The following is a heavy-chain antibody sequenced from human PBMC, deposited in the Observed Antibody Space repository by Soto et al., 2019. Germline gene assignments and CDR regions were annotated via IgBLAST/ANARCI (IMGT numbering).Heavy chain of an antibody. J-gene: IGHJ4*02. Sequence: PSETLSLTCAVYGGSFSGYYWSWIRQPPGKGLEWIGEINHSGSTNYNPSLKSRVTISVDTSKNQFSLKLSSVTAADTAVYYCARCVSSTSCYADYWGQGTLVTVSS. V-gene: IGHV4-34*01. CDR3: ARCVSSTSCYADY. CDR1: GGSFSGYY. D-gene: IGHD2-2*01. CDR2: INHSGST.